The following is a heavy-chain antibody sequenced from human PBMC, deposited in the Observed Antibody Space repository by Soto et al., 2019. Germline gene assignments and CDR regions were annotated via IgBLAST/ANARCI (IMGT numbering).Heavy chain of an antibody. J-gene: IGHJ6*02. CDR2: IIPIFGTA. Sequence: ASVKVSCKASGGTFSSYAISWVRQAPGQGLEWMGGIIPIFGTANYAQKFQGRVTITADESTSTAYMELSSLRSEDTAVYYCATEVPLLADRPGWNYYYGMDVWGQGTTVPVSS. D-gene: IGHD6-6*01. V-gene: IGHV1-69*13. CDR3: ATEVPLLADRPGWNYYYGMDV. CDR1: GGTFSSYA.